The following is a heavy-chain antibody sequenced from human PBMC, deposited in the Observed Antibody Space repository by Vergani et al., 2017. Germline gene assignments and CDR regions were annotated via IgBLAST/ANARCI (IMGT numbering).Heavy chain of an antibody. CDR2: ISSSSSTI. V-gene: IGHV3-48*01. CDR1: GFTFSSYA. J-gene: IGHJ4*02. Sequence: VQLVESGGGVVQPGRSLRLSCAASGFTFSSYAMHWVRQAPGKGLEWVSYISSSSSTIYYADSVKGRFTISRDNAKNSLYLQMNSLRAEDTAVYYCARGPLSRYGDYGRYFDYWGQGTLVTVSS. CDR3: ARGPLSRYGDYGRYFDY. D-gene: IGHD4-17*01.